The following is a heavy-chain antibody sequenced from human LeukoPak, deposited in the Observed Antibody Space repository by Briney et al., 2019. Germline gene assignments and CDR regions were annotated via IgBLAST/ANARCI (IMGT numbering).Heavy chain of an antibody. CDR3: ARGVFDYDFWSGYYTTGHYYYMDV. Sequence: SGTLSLTCTVPGGSISTSNYYWGWVRHPPGTGLEWIGSIYYSGSTYYNPSRKSRVTISVDTSKNQFSLKLSSVTAADTAVYYCARGVFDYDFWSGYYTTGHYYYMDVWGKGTTVTVSS. CDR2: IYYSGST. V-gene: IGHV4-39*07. D-gene: IGHD3-3*01. CDR1: GGSISTSNYY. J-gene: IGHJ6*03.